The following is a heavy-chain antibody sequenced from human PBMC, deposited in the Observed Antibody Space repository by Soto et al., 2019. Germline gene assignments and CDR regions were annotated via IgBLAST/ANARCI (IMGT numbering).Heavy chain of an antibody. V-gene: IGHV1-69*12. CDR3: ARHERVTIFGVVIGFDY. CDR2: IIPIFGTA. CDR1: GGTFSSYA. J-gene: IGHJ4*02. D-gene: IGHD3-3*01. Sequence: QVQLVQSGAEVKKPGSSVKVSCKASGGTFSSYAISWVRQAPGQGLEWMGGIIPIFGTANYAQKFQGRVTITADESTSTAYMELSSLRSEDTAVYYCARHERVTIFGVVIGFDYWGQGTLVTVSS.